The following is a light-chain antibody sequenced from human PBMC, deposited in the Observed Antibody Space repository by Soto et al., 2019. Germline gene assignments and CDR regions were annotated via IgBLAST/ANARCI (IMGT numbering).Light chain of an antibody. CDR3: SSYTSSSIYV. CDR1: SSDVGVYNY. Sequence: QSVLTQPASVSGSPGQSITISCTGTSSDVGVYNYVSWYQQHPGKAPKLMIYEVSNRPSGVSNRFSGSKSGNTASLTISGLQAEDEADYYCSSYTSSSIYVFGTGTKVTV. J-gene: IGLJ1*01. CDR2: EVS. V-gene: IGLV2-14*01.